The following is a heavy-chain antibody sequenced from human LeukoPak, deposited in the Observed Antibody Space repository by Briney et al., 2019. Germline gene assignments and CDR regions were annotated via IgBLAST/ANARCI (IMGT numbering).Heavy chain of an antibody. Sequence: RSGGSLRLSCAASGFTFSSYEMSWVRQAPGKGLEWVSLISGSGGSTYYADSVKGRFTISRDNSKNTLYLQMNSLRAEDTAVFYCAKDRDDYVWGSYLGAFDIWGQGTMVTVSS. CDR1: GFTFSSYE. CDR2: ISGSGGST. V-gene: IGHV3-23*01. D-gene: IGHD3-16*01. CDR3: AKDRDDYVWGSYLGAFDI. J-gene: IGHJ3*02.